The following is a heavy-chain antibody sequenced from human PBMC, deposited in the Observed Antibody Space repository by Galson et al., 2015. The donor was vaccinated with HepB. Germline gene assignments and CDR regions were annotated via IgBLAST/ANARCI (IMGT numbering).Heavy chain of an antibody. CDR3: AKGGGRYGIYYIDY. V-gene: IGHV3-9*01. D-gene: IGHD3-16*01. CDR1: GFTFEDLG. Sequence: SLRLSCAASGFTFEDLGIHWVRQAPGKCLEWVSGIDWKSNSIGYADSVKGRYTISRDNAENSLYLQMNSLRGDDTALYFCAKGGGRYGIYYIDYWGQGTLVTVSS. CDR2: IDWKSNSI. J-gene: IGHJ4*02.